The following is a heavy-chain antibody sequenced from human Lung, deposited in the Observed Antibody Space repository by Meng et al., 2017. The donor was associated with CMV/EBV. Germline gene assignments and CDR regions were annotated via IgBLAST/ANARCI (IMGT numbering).Heavy chain of an antibody. D-gene: IGHD3-10*01. CDR3: AREVQDYYGSGAYYNPYYYYGMDV. J-gene: IGHJ6*02. CDR1: DDSISSSSYY. V-gene: IGHV4-39*07. Sequence: SETLSLXCTVSDDSISSSSYYWGWMRQPPGKGLEWIGSIYYDGSTNYNPSLTSRVTISVEKSKNQFFLRLSSVTAADTAVYFCAREVQDYYGSGAYYNPYYYYGMDVWGQGXTVTVSS. CDR2: IYYDGST.